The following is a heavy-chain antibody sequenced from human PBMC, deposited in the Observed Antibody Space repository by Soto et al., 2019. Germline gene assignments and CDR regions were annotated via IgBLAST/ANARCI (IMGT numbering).Heavy chain of an antibody. CDR1: GYTFSNFG. V-gene: IGHV1-18*01. CDR3: ARGVRVSDYLAYYMDV. Sequence: QGQLVQSGAEVKKPGASLKVSCKASGYTFSNFGVSWERQAPVQGLEWIGWINPDHGDTNYGQKFQGRATKTTDTFTNTAYLEVRGLRSDDTAVYYCARGVRVSDYLAYYMDVCGAGTTVTVSS. D-gene: IGHD3-10*02. CDR2: INPDHGDT. J-gene: IGHJ6*03.